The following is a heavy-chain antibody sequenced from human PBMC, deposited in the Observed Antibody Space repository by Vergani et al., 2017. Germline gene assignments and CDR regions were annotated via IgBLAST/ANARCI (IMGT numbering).Heavy chain of an antibody. CDR3: ERISGGSAPYLHY. Sequence: EVHLEESGGGLVQPGGSLRLSCAASGFTFGDYYMAWIRLAPGKGLDWVASIKRDGTETFNVDSVKGRFTISRDNAKTTLYLRMNSLRDEDRGVYYCERISGGSAPYLHYWGQGTLVTVAS. CDR2: IKRDGTET. CDR1: GFTFGDYY. D-gene: IGHD2-15*01. J-gene: IGHJ1*01. V-gene: IGHV3-7*01.